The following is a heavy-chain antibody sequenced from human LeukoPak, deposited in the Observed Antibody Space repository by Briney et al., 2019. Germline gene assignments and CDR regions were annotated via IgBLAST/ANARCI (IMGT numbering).Heavy chain of an antibody. J-gene: IGHJ4*02. Sequence: ASVKVSCKAFGYTFTGYYMHWVRQAPGQGLEWMGWINPNTGGTHYSQKFQGRVTMTRDTSISTAYMDLSGLRSDDTAIYFCARGDMVVAQAGEFFDYWGQGTLVTVSS. CDR1: GYTFTGYY. V-gene: IGHV1-2*02. CDR2: INPNTGGT. D-gene: IGHD3-16*01. CDR3: ARGDMVVAQAGEFFDY.